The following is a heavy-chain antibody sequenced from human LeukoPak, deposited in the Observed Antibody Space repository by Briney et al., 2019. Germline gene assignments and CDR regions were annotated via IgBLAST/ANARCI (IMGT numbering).Heavy chain of an antibody. V-gene: IGHV1-69*05. D-gene: IGHD6-6*01. J-gene: IGHJ6*03. CDR2: IIPIFGTA. CDR3: AREFGYSSSSFHYYMDV. Sequence: SVKVSCKASGGTFSSYAISWVRQAPGQGLEWMGGIIPIFGTANYAQKFQGRVTITTDESTSTAYMELSSLRSEDTAVYYCAREFGYSSSSFHYYMDVWGKGTTVTVS. CDR1: GGTFSSYA.